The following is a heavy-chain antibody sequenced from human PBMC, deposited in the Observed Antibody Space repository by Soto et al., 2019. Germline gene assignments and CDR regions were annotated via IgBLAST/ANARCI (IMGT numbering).Heavy chain of an antibody. J-gene: IGHJ5*02. CDR1: GFTFSSYA. V-gene: IGHV3-23*01. Sequence: GGSLRLSCAASGFTFSSYAMSWVRQAPGKGLEWVSAISGSGGSTYYADSVKGRFTISRDNSKNTLYLQMNSLRAEDTAVYYCAKDRLTGSGYSSGWYELGWFDPWGQGTLVTVSS. CDR3: AKDRLTGSGYSSGWYELGWFDP. D-gene: IGHD6-19*01. CDR2: ISGSGGST.